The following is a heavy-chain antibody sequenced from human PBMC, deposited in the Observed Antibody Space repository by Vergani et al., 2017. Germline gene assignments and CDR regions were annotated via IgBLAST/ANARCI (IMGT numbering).Heavy chain of an antibody. CDR1: GFSLSTSGMC. Sequence: QVTLRESGPALVKPTQTLTLTCTFSGFSLSTSGMCVSWIRQAPGKALEWLALIDSDDDKYYTTSLKTRLTISKDTSKNQVVLTMTNMDPVDTATYFCARSGRPSITTFAYYYYMDVWGKGTTVTVSS. D-gene: IGHD3-16*01. CDR3: ARSGRPSITTFAYYYYMDV. CDR2: IDSDDDK. V-gene: IGHV2-70*01. J-gene: IGHJ6*03.